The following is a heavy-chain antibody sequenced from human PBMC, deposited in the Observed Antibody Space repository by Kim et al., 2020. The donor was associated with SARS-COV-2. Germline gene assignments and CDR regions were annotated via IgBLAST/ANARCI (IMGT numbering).Heavy chain of an antibody. Sequence: SETLSLTCTVSGGSISSGGYYWSWIRQHPGKGLEWIGYIYYSGSTYYNPSLKSRVTISVDTSKNQFSLKLSSVTAADTAVYYCARDDGNYYGSGSYYNLWGQGTLVTVSS. D-gene: IGHD3-10*01. CDR2: IYYSGST. J-gene: IGHJ4*02. CDR1: GGSISSGGYY. V-gene: IGHV4-31*03. CDR3: ARDDGNYYGSGSYYNL.